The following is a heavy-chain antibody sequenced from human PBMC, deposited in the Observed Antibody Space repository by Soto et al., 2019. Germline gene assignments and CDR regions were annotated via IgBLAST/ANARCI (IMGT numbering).Heavy chain of an antibody. D-gene: IGHD3-3*01. J-gene: IGHJ5*02. V-gene: IGHV4-59*01. CDR1: GGSISSYY. CDR2: IYYSGST. Sequence: SETLSLTCTVSGGSISSYYWSWIRQPAGKGLEWIGYIYYSGSTNYNPSLKSRVTISVDTSKNQFSLKLSSVTAADTAVYYCARGRWGYNFWSGYSWFDPWGQGTLVTVSS. CDR3: ARGRWGYNFWSGYSWFDP.